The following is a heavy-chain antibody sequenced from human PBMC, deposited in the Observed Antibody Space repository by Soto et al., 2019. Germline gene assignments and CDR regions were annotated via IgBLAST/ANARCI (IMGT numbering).Heavy chain of an antibody. CDR2: ISAYNGNT. J-gene: IGHJ4*02. CDR3: ARDTSGWYGLDY. CDR1: GYTFTSYG. Sequence: ASVKVSCKASGYTFTSYGISWVRQAPGQGLEWMRWISAYNGNTNYAQKLKGRVTITTDTSTSTAYMELRSLRSADTTVNYCARDTSGWYGLDYWGQGTLVTVSS. V-gene: IGHV1-18*01. D-gene: IGHD6-19*01.